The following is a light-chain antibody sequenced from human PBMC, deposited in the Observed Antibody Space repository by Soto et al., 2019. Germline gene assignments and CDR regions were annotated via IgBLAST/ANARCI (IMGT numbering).Light chain of an antibody. Sequence: DIPMTQSPSTLSASVGDRVTITCRASQSIGSWLAWYQQKPGKAPKLLIYGASSLESEVPSRFSGSGSGTDFTLTISSLQPDDFATYYCQQYNTYVTFGPGTKVDIK. CDR3: QQYNTYVT. V-gene: IGKV1-5*01. J-gene: IGKJ3*01. CDR2: GAS. CDR1: QSIGSW.